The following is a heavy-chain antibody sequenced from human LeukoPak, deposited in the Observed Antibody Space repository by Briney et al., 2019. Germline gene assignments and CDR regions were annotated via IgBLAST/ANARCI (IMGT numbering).Heavy chain of an antibody. V-gene: IGHV3-30*02. Sequence: GGSLRLSCAASAFTFNNYDMHWVRQAPGKGLEWVAFIRYDGSNKYYADFVKGRFTISRDNSKNTLYLLVNSLRAEDTAVYYCAKDSGSYYTSDCWGQGTLVTVSS. D-gene: IGHD3-10*01. J-gene: IGHJ4*02. CDR3: AKDSGSYYTSDC. CDR2: IRYDGSNK. CDR1: AFTFNNYD.